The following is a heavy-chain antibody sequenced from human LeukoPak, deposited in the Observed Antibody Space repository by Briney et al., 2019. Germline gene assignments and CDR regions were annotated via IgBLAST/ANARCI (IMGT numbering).Heavy chain of an antibody. CDR3: AKDPGYSGYDVRDY. D-gene: IGHD5-12*01. Sequence: GGSLRPSCAASGFTFSDYYMSWIRQAPGKGLEWVSYISSSGSTIYYADSVKGRFTISRDNSKNTLYLQMNSLRAEDTAVYYCAKDPGYSGYDVRDYWGQGTLVTVSS. CDR2: ISSSGSTI. J-gene: IGHJ4*02. CDR1: GFTFSDYY. V-gene: IGHV3-11*04.